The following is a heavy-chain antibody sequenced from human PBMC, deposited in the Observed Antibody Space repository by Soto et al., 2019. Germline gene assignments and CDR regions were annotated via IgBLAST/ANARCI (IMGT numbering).Heavy chain of an antibody. J-gene: IGHJ4*02. D-gene: IGHD6-19*01. CDR3: ATASDQQWVRLPFDY. CDR1: GFFFSSYT. V-gene: IGHV3-23*01. CDR2: ISATSENT. Sequence: EVQLLESGGGLVQPGGSLRLSCVGSGFFFSSYTMTWVRQAPGKGLEWVSSISATSENTYYADSVRGRFTISRDNSKNTLFLQMNSLTAEDTAMYYCATASDQQWVRLPFDYWGQGILGIVSS.